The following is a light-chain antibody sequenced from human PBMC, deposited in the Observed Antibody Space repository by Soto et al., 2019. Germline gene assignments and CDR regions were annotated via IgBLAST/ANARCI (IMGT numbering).Light chain of an antibody. V-gene: IGKV3-20*01. CDR3: QQFQSSLRT. Sequence: EIVLTQSPGTLSLSPGERATLSCRASQGVASSFLAWYQQKPGQAPRLLIYNTYSRATGIPDRISGSGSGTDFTLTISGLEPEDFAMYYCQQFQSSLRTFGQGTKVEV. J-gene: IGKJ1*01. CDR1: QGVASSF. CDR2: NTY.